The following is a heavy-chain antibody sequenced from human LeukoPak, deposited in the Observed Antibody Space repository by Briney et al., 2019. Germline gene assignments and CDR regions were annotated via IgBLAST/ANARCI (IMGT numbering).Heavy chain of an antibody. J-gene: IGHJ4*02. D-gene: IGHD6-19*01. CDR1: GGSISSSSYY. CDR2: IYYSGST. Sequence: SETLSLTCTVSGGSISSSSYYWGWIRQPPGKGLEWIGSIYYSGSTYYNPSLKSRVTISVDTSKNQFSLKLSSVTAADTAVYYCARVWARTIAVAGTVDYWGQGTLVTVST. CDR3: ARVWARTIAVAGTVDY. V-gene: IGHV4-39*07.